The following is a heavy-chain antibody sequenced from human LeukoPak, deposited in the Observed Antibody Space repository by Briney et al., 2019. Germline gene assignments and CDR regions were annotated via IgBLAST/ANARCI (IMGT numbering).Heavy chain of an antibody. V-gene: IGHV4-59*01. CDR2: IYYSGST. D-gene: IGHD3-22*01. Sequence: PSETLSLTCTVSGGSISSYYWSWIRQPPGKGLEWIGYIYYSGSTNYNPSLKSRVTISVGTSKNQFSLKLSSVTAADTAVYYCARGDYYYDSSGYRKSGYYMDVWGKGTTVTVSS. J-gene: IGHJ6*03. CDR3: ARGDYYYDSSGYRKSGYYMDV. CDR1: GGSISSYY.